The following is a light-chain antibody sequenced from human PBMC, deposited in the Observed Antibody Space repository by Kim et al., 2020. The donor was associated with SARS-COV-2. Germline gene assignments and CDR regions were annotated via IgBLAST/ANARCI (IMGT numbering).Light chain of an antibody. CDR2: DAS. CDR1: QSISNW. Sequence: DIHMTQSPSTLSASVGDRVTITCRASQSISNWLAWYQQKPGKAPKLLIYDASSLRSGVPSRFSGSGSGTEFTLTISNLQPDDFATYYCQQYKTWTFGQGTKVDIK. J-gene: IGKJ1*01. CDR3: QQYKTWT. V-gene: IGKV1-5*01.